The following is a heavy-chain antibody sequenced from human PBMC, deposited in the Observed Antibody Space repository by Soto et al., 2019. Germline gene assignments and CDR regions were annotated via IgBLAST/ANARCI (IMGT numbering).Heavy chain of an antibody. CDR2: ISYDGSNT. Sequence: PGGSLRLSCAASGFTFSSYTMHWVRQTPGKGLEWVAVISYDGSNTYYADSEKGRFTISRDNSKNTLYLQMNSLRAEDTAVYYCARDRRVTIAEYFQHWGQGTLVTVSS. CDR3: ARDRRVTIAEYFQH. CDR1: GFTFSSYT. J-gene: IGHJ1*01. D-gene: IGHD2-21*02. V-gene: IGHV3-30-3*01.